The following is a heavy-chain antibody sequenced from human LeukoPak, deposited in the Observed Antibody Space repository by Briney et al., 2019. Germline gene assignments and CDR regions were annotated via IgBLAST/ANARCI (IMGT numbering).Heavy chain of an antibody. J-gene: IGHJ4*02. D-gene: IGHD4/OR15-4a*01. CDR1: GYTFSTYG. CDR3: ARVVHGANYLDF. Sequence: ASVKVSCKASGYTFSTYGITWVRQASGQGLEWVGWISGYNDNPYYAQKFQGRVTMTTDTSTSTAYMDLRSLRSDDTAVYYCARVVHGANYLDFWGQGTLVTVSS. V-gene: IGHV1-18*01. CDR2: ISGYNDNP.